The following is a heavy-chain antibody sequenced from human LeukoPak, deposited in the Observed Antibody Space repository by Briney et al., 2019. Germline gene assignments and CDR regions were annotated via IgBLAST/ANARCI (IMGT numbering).Heavy chain of an antibody. J-gene: IGHJ4*02. Sequence: SETLSLTCTVSGGSISSSSYYWGWIRQPPGKGLEWIGSIYYSGSTYYSPSLKSRVTISVDTSKNQFSLKLSSVTAADTAVYYCARHNDWDYYDSSGYYFDYWGQGTLVTVSS. D-gene: IGHD3-22*01. CDR3: ARHNDWDYYDSSGYYFDY. V-gene: IGHV4-39*01. CDR1: GGSISSSSYY. CDR2: IYYSGST.